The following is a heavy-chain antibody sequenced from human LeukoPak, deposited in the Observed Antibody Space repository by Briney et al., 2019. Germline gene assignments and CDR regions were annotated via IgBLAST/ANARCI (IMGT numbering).Heavy chain of an antibody. D-gene: IGHD7-27*01. CDR3: ARETGGWFDP. Sequence: ASVKVSCMASGYTFTGYYMHWVRQAPRHGLEWTGWIYTNSSFTSEAQKFQGRVTMTRDTSVSTAYMQLSRLRTADTAIFSCARETGGWFDPWGQGTLVTVSS. CDR1: GYTFTGYY. J-gene: IGHJ5*02. CDR2: IYTNSSFT. V-gene: IGHV1-2*02.